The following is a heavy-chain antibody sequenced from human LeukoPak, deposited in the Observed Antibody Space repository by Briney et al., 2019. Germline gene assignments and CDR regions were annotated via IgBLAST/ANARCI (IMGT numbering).Heavy chain of an antibody. CDR1: GYTSTNFA. CDR2: INVGSGTT. Sequence: ASVKVSCKASGYTSTNFAIHWVRQAPGQRPEWMGWINVGSGTTKYSQNFQGRVTITRDTSATTSYMELSSLRPEDAAVYYCASGGTFYDCWGQGTLVTVSS. V-gene: IGHV1-3*01. CDR3: ASGGTFYDC. J-gene: IGHJ4*02. D-gene: IGHD3-16*01.